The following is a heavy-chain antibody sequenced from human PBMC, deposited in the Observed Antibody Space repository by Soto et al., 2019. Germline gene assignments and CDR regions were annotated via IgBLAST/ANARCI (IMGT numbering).Heavy chain of an antibody. Sequence: QEQLVESGGGVGQSGWSLRLSCAASKFTFKNYGMHWVRQAPGKGLECVAVIYYDGTQQYYADSVKGRFTISRDNSKNTLSLQMNSLRAEDTAMYYCTRDRRSWYFDLWGPGTPVTVSS. V-gene: IGHV3-33*01. CDR3: TRDRRSWYFDL. CDR1: KFTFKNYG. J-gene: IGHJ2*01. CDR2: IYYDGTQQ.